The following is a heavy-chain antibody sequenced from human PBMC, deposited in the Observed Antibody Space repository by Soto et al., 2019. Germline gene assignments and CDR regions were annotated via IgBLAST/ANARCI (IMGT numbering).Heavy chain of an antibody. CDR2: FNSDGTSA. CDR3: ARGPSGWFGFDY. D-gene: IGHD6-19*01. CDR1: GFTFSSNW. V-gene: IGHV3-74*01. Sequence: EVQLVESGGGLVQPGGSLRLSCAGSGFTFSSNWMHWVRQDPGKGLVWVSRFNSDGTSASYADSVKGRFTISRDNAKNTLFLQMNSLTAEDTALYYCARGPSGWFGFDYWGQGTLVTVSS. J-gene: IGHJ4*02.